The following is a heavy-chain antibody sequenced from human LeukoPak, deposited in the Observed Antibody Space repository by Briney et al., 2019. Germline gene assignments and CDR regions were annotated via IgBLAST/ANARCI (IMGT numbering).Heavy chain of an antibody. D-gene: IGHD3-3*01. CDR1: GGSVINTNW. J-gene: IGHJ4*02. Sequence: PSGTLSLTCGVSGGSVINTNWWTWVRQPPGKGLEWIGEVHLDGRTNYNPSLESRLTMSVDVSENQVSLKLTSVTAADTAVSYCAREGGFYRPLDYSGQGTLVTVSS. CDR3: AREGGFYRPLDY. V-gene: IGHV4-4*02. CDR2: VHLDGRT.